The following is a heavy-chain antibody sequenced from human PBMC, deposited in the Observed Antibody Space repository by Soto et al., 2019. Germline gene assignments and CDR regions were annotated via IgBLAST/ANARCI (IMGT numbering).Heavy chain of an antibody. CDR2: TRNKANSYTT. Sequence: EVQLVESRGGLVQPGGSLRLSCAASGFTFSDHYMDWVRQAPGKGLEWVGRTRNKANSYTTEYAASVKGRFTISRDDSKNSLYLQMNILKTEDTAVYYCARVNIVVVPAAKKVSYYYGMDVWGQGTTVTVSS. D-gene: IGHD2-2*01. J-gene: IGHJ6*02. CDR1: GFTFSDHY. CDR3: ARVNIVVVPAAKKVSYYYGMDV. V-gene: IGHV3-72*01.